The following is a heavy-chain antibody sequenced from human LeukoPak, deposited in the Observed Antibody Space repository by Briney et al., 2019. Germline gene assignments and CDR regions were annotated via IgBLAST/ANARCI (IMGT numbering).Heavy chain of an antibody. CDR3: ARIPPDSSSWKTYYYYDGMDV. V-gene: IGHV1-69*02. Sequence: SVKVSCKASGGTFSSYTISCVRQAPGQGLEWMGRIIAILGIANYAQKFQGRATITADKSTSTAYMELSSLRSEDTAAYYCARIPPDSSSWKTYYYYDGMDVWGQGTTVTVSS. J-gene: IGHJ6*02. D-gene: IGHD6-13*01. CDR2: IIAILGIA. CDR1: GGTFSSYT.